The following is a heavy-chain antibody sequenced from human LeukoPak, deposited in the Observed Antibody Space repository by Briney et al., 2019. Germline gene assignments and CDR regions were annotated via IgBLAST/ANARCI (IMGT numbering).Heavy chain of an antibody. V-gene: IGHV6-1*01. CDR2: TYYRSKWYN. Sequence: SHTHSLMCVVSGHIFSSKNDVGNWSRRSPSRGLEWLERTYYRSKWYNDYAESMEGRMTISQDTSKNQYALHLNSVPPDDTAVYYCARDFGTTGWHTFDYWGQGTLVTVSS. CDR1: GHIFSSKNDV. CDR3: ARDFGTTGWHTFDY. J-gene: IGHJ4*02. D-gene: IGHD6-19*01.